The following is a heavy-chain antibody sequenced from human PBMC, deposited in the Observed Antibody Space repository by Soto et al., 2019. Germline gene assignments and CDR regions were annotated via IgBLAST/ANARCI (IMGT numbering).Heavy chain of an antibody. CDR1: GYTFTDYD. Sequence: QVQLVQSGAEVKTPGASVKVSCKASGYTFTDYDINWVRQAPGQGLEWVGRMNPSSGKTDYAQNFQARVTMTRDTSISTAYLELSNLGYEDTDVFYCSTWGRDGWYTGFFWGQGTLVTVAS. D-gene: IGHD6-19*01. J-gene: IGHJ4*02. CDR3: STWGRDGWYTGFF. CDR2: MNPSSGKT. V-gene: IGHV1-8*01.